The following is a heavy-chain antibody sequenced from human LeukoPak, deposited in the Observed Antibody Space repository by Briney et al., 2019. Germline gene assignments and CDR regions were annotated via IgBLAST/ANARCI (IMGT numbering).Heavy chain of an antibody. V-gene: IGHV4-59*11. CDR3: ARALTTQYYYDSSGYYYEYYFDY. J-gene: IGHJ4*02. CDR2: IYYSGST. Sequence: SETLSLTCTVSGGSISSHYWSWIRQPPGKGLEWIGYIYYSGSTNYNPSLKGRVTISVDTSKNQFSLKLSSVTAADTAVYYCARALTTQYYYDSSGYYYEYYFDYWGQGTLVTVSS. CDR1: GGSISSHY. D-gene: IGHD3-22*01.